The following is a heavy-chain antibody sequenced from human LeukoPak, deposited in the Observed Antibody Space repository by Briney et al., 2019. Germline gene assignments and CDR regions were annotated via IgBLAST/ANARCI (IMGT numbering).Heavy chain of an antibody. CDR3: ARDYGDYVDY. CDR1: GGSISSYY. V-gene: IGHV4-59*01. J-gene: IGHJ4*02. CDR2: IYYSGST. D-gene: IGHD4-17*01. Sequence: SETLSLTCTVSGGSISSYYWSWIRQPPGKGLEWIGYIYYSGSTNYNPSLKSRVTISVDTSKNQFSLKLSSVTAADTAVYYCARDYGDYVDYWGQGTLVTVSS.